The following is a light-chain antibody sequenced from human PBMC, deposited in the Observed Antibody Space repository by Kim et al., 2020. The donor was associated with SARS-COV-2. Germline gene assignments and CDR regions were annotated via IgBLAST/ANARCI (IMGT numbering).Light chain of an antibody. CDR3: CSYAGSSTWV. CDR2: EVS. V-gene: IGLV2-23*02. Sequence: GQSITISCTGTSSDVGSYNLVSWYQQHPGKAPKLMIYEVSKRPSGVSNRFSGSKSGNTASLTIYGLQAEDEADYYCCSYAGSSTWVFGGGTQLTVL. CDR1: SSDVGSYNL. J-gene: IGLJ3*02.